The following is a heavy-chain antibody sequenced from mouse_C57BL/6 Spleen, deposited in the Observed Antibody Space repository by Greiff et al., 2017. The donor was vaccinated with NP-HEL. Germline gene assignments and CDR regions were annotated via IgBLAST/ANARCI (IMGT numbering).Heavy chain of an antibody. V-gene: IGHV1-18*01. CDR1: GYTFTDYN. D-gene: IGHD2-3*01. CDR2: INPNNGGT. CDR3: ARWDPDGYLSMDY. Sequence: EVQLQQSGPELVKPGASVKIPCKASGYTFTDYNMDWVEQSHGKSLEWIGDINPNNGGTIYNQKFKGKATLTVDKSSSTAYMELRSLTSEDTAVYYCARWDPDGYLSMDYWGQGTSVTVSS. J-gene: IGHJ4*01.